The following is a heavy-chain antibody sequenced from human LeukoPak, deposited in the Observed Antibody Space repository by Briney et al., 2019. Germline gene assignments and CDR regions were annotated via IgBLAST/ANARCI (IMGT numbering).Heavy chain of an antibody. V-gene: IGHV4-59*01. CDR1: GASISSYY. Sequence: SETLSLTCTVSGASISSYYWTWLRQPPGKGLEWIGYFYYSGSTNYNPSLKSRVTISVDTSKNQFSLKVSSVTAADTALYYCARGGPTIVDYWGQGTPVTVSS. CDR2: FYYSGST. J-gene: IGHJ4*02. CDR3: ARGGPTIVDY. D-gene: IGHD1-26*01.